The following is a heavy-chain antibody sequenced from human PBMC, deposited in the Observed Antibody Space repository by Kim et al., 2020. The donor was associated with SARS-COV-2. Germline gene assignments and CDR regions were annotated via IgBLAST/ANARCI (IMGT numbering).Heavy chain of an antibody. J-gene: IGHJ4*02. Sequence: TYYNPSLKSRVTISVDTSKNQFSLKLSSVTAADTAVYYCARHGWGDYFDYWGQGTLVTVSS. CDR3: ARHGWGDYFDY. D-gene: IGHD3-16*01. V-gene: IGHV4-39*01. CDR2: T.